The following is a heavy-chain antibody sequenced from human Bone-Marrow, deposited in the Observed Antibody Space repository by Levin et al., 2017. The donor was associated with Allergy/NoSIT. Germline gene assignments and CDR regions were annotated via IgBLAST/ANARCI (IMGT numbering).Heavy chain of an antibody. CDR3: AKDSGIAVAGTCVY. V-gene: IGHV3-23*01. Sequence: GGSLRLSCAASGFTFSSYAMSWVRQAPGKGLEWVSAISGSGGSTYYADSVKGRFTISRDNSKNTLYLQMNSLRAEDTAVYYCAKDSGIAVAGTCVYWGQGTLVTVSS. J-gene: IGHJ4*02. D-gene: IGHD6-19*01. CDR2: ISGSGGST. CDR1: GFTFSSYA.